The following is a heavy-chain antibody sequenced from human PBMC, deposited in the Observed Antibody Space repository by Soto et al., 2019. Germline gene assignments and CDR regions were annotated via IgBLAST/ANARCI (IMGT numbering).Heavy chain of an antibody. J-gene: IGHJ4*02. CDR3: VRQKGTY. CDR1: GFIFSDYD. Sequence: HVQLVESGGGLVKPGGSRRLSCAASGFIFSDYDMTWMRQAPGKGLESVAYVSISGTDTEYADSVKGRFTISRDNAKNSLCLQMTNLRAEDTGVYYCVRQKGTYWGQGTLLTVSS. V-gene: IGHV3-11*05. CDR2: VSISGTDT.